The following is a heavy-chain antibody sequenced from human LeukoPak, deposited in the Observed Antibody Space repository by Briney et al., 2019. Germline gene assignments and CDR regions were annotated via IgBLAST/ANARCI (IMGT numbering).Heavy chain of an antibody. CDR2: IYTSGST. J-gene: IGHJ4*02. CDR3: AVEYYGSGSYYND. V-gene: IGHV4-61*02. CDR1: GGSISSGSYY. Sequence: SETLSLTCTVSGGSISSGSYYWSWIRQPAGKGLEWIGRIYTSGSTNYNPSLKSRVTISVDTSKNQFSLKLSSVTAADTAVYYCAVEYYGSGSYYNDWGQGTLVTVSS. D-gene: IGHD3-10*01.